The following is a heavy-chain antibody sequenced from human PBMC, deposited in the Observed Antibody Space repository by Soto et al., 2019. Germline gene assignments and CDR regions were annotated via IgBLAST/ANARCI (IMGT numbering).Heavy chain of an antibody. CDR3: ARVPSPFDYYYAMDV. CDR1: GDSISSGNKY. V-gene: IGHV4-30-4*01. J-gene: IGHJ6*02. D-gene: IGHD3-16*01. Sequence: KTSETLSLTCTVSGDSISSGNKYWSWIRQPPGKGLEWIGYIFSSGTTYYNPSLKSQLTMSLDASQNQFSLKLNSLTDADTAVYFCARVPSPFDYYYAMDVWGQGTTVTVSS. CDR2: IFSSGTT.